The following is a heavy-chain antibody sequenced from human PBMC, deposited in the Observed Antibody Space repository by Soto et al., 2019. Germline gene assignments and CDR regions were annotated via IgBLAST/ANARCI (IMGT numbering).Heavy chain of an antibody. Sequence: GGSLRLSGAVSGFRFRDYWMSWVRQAPGKGLEWVSAISGGGTSTYYSDSVKGRFSISRDNSKNTLYLQMNTLRAEDTAVYYCAKALSQFFPFDYWGQGTLVTVSS. J-gene: IGHJ4*02. CDR2: ISGGGTST. V-gene: IGHV3-23*01. CDR3: AKALSQFFPFDY. D-gene: IGHD3-3*01. CDR1: GFRFRDYW.